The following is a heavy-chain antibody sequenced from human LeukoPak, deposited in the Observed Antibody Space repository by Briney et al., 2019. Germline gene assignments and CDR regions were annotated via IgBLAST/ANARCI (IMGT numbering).Heavy chain of an antibody. D-gene: IGHD1-14*01. Sequence: GESLKISCQGSGYSFTNYWIGWVRQLPGKGLEWMGIIYPGDSDTRYSPSFQGQVTISADKSISTAYLQWSSLKASDTAMYYCARPWGVTPYYFDYWGQGTLVTVSS. J-gene: IGHJ4*02. CDR3: ARPWGVTPYYFDY. CDR1: GYSFTNYW. V-gene: IGHV5-51*01. CDR2: IYPGDSDT.